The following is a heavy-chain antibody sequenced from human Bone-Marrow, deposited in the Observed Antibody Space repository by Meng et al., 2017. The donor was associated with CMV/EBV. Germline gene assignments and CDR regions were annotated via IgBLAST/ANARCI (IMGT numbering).Heavy chain of an antibody. J-gene: IGHJ5*02. CDR3: AHRRETAAGLAFDP. CDR2: IYWNDDK. CDR1: GFSLSTSGVG. Sequence: SGHTLVKPTQTLTLTCTFSGFSLSTSGVGVGWIRQPPGKALEWLALIYWNDDKRYSPSLKSRLTITKDTSKNQVVLTMTNMDPVDTATYYCAHRRETAAGLAFDPWGQGTLVTVSS. V-gene: IGHV2-5*01. D-gene: IGHD6-13*01.